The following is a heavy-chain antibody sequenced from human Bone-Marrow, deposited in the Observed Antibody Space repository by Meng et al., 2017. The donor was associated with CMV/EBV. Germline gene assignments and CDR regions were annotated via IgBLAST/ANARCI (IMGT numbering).Heavy chain of an antibody. D-gene: IGHD3-10*01. Sequence: GGGGYCWSWIHQHPGKGLEWIGYIYYSGSTYYDPSLKSRVTISVDTSKNQFSLKLSSVTAADTAVYYCARGRGVRGVITRGYYFDYWGQGTLVTVSS. CDR2: IYYSGST. CDR3: ARGRGVRGVITRGYYFDY. V-gene: IGHV4-31*02. J-gene: IGHJ4*02. CDR1: GGGGYC.